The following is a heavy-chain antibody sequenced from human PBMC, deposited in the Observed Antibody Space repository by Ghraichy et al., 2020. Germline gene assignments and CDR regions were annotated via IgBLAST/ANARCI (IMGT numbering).Heavy chain of an antibody. V-gene: IGHV3-7*03. D-gene: IGHD1-7*01. CDR3: ARGGELHASDY. J-gene: IGHJ4*02. CDR2: IKSDGSEK. CDR1: GFTFSRYW. Sequence: GGSLRLSCAASGFTFSRYWMNWVRQAPGKGLEWVANIKSDGSEKYYVDSMEGRFTISRDNAKNSLYLQMSSLRAEDTAVYYCARGGELHASDYWGQGTLVTGSS.